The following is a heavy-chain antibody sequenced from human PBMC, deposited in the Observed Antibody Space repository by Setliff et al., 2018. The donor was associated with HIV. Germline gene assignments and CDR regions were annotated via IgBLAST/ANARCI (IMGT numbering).Heavy chain of an antibody. Sequence: PSETLSLTCAVYGGSFSGYYWTWIRQPPGKGLEWIGDINHSGKTNYNRSLKSRVTISLDTSKNQFSLKLSSVTAADTAVYYCARETSSSWFDYWGQGSLVTVSS. J-gene: IGHJ4*02. CDR2: INHSGKT. CDR3: ARETSSSWFDY. V-gene: IGHV4-34*01. D-gene: IGHD6-13*01. CDR1: GGSFSGYY.